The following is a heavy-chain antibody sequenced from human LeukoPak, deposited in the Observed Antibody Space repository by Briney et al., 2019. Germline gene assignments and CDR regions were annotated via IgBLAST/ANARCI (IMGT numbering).Heavy chain of an antibody. CDR2: INHGGTT. Sequence: SETLSLTCAVYGGSFSNYYWSWIRQPPGKGLEWIGEINHGGTTKYNPSLKSRVTISVDTSKNQFSLKLSSVTAADTAVYYCARGLGGAPTTVLSWGQGTLVTVSS. D-gene: IGHD4-17*01. CDR1: GGSFSNYY. J-gene: IGHJ5*02. CDR3: ARGLGGAPTTVLS. V-gene: IGHV4-34*01.